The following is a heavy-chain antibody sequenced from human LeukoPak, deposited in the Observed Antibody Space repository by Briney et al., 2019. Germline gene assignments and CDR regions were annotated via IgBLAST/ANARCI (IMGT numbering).Heavy chain of an antibody. D-gene: IGHD2-2*01. CDR3: ARVGSVCSSTSCYAFDI. CDR2: INPSGGST. CDR1: GYTFTSYY. Sequence: ASVKVSCKASGYTFTSYYMHWVRQAPGQGLEWMGIINPSGGSTSYAQKFQGRVTMTRDTPTSTVYMELSSLRSEDTAVYYCARVGSVCSSTSCYAFDIWGQGTMVTVSS. J-gene: IGHJ3*02. V-gene: IGHV1-46*03.